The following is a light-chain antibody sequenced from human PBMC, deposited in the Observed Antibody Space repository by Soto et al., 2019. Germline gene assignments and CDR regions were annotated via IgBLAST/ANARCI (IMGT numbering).Light chain of an antibody. CDR1: QSVKSN. J-gene: IGKJ4*01. CDR2: DAF. CDR3: QQYYNWLT. V-gene: IGKV3-15*01. Sequence: EIVMTQSPATLSVSPGERGTLSCRASQSVKSNLAWYQQKPGQAPRLLIYDAFTRATDIPARFSGSGSGTEFTLTISSLQSEDFAVYYFQQYYNWLTFGGGTKVEIK.